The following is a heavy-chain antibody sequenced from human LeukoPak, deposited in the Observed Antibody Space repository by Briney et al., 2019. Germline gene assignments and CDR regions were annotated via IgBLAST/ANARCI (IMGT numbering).Heavy chain of an antibody. CDR3: ARDRGIAVALLEY. D-gene: IGHD6-19*01. Sequence: ASVKVSCKASGYTFTSYYMHWVRQAPGQGLEWMGIINPSGGSTSYAQKFQGRVTMTRDTSTSTAYMELSRLRSDDTAVYYCARDRGIAVALLEYWGQGTLVTVSS. V-gene: IGHV1-46*01. J-gene: IGHJ4*02. CDR2: INPSGGST. CDR1: GYTFTSYY.